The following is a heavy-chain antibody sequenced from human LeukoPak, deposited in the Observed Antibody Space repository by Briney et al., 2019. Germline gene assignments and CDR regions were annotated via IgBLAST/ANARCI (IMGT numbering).Heavy chain of an antibody. CDR1: GFTFSRYA. CDR2: ISGSGGST. Sequence: GGSLRLSCAASGFTFSRYAMSWVRQAPGKGLEWVSAISGSGGSTYYADSVKGRFTISRDNSKNTLYLHVNSLRAEDTAVYYCAKDRPTAKDIVVVPAAFMDYWGQGTLVTVSS. V-gene: IGHV3-23*01. CDR3: AKDRPTAKDIVVVPAAFMDY. J-gene: IGHJ4*02. D-gene: IGHD2-2*01.